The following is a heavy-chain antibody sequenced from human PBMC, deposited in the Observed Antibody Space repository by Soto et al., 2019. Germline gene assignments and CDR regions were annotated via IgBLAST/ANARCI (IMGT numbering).Heavy chain of an antibody. V-gene: IGHV4-39*01. CDR1: GAAISSTSYY. J-gene: IGHJ1*01. D-gene: IGHD3-10*01. CDR2: IYYSGST. Sequence: SETLSPTCTDSGAAISSTSYYWGWTHQPLGQRLEWIGSIYYSGSTYYKTSLKSRVTLSVDTSKNQFSLKLSSVTAADTAVYYCATLWGQDWGQG. CDR3: ATLWGQD.